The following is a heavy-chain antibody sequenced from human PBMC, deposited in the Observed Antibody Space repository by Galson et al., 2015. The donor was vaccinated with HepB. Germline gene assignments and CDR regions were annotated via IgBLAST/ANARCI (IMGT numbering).Heavy chain of an antibody. D-gene: IGHD3-10*01. CDR1: GFTFSDYY. CDR3: ARGLDRGDPYYYYGMDV. V-gene: IGHV3-11*01. Sequence: SLRLSCAASGFTFSDYYMSWIRQAPGKGLEWVSYISSSGSTIYYADSVKGRFTISRDNAKNSLYLQMNSLRAEDTAVYYCARGLDRGDPYYYYGMDVWGQGTTVTVSS. J-gene: IGHJ6*02. CDR2: ISSSGSTI.